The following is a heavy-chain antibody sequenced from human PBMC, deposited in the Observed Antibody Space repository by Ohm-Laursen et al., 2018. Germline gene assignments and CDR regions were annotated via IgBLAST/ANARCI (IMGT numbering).Heavy chain of an antibody. CDR3: ARRGDDFWSGYYFPDFDY. V-gene: IGHV1-8*02. D-gene: IGHD3-3*01. CDR1: GYTFTGYY. J-gene: IGHJ4*02. Sequence: ASVKVSCKASGYTFTGYYMHWVRQAPGQGLEWMGWMNPNSGNTGYAQKFQGRVTMTRNTSISTAYMELSSLRSEDTAVYYCARRGDDFWSGYYFPDFDYWGQGTLVTVSS. CDR2: MNPNSGNT.